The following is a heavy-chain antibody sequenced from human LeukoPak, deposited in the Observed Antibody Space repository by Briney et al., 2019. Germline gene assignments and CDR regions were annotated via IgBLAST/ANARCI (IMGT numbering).Heavy chain of an antibody. V-gene: IGHV3-23*01. CDR2: ISGSGGST. Sequence: SGGSLRLSCAASGFTFSSYAMSWVRQAPGKGLEWVSAISGSGGSTYYADSVKGRFTISRDNSKNTLYLQMNSLRAEDTAVYYCAKNMGSGWSYDYWGQGTLVTVSS. CDR3: AKNMGSGWSYDY. J-gene: IGHJ4*02. D-gene: IGHD6-19*01. CDR1: GFTFSSYA.